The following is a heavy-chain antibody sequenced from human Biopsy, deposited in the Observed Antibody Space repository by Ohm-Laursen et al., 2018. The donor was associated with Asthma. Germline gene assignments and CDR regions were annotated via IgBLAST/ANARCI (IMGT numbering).Heavy chain of an antibody. V-gene: IGHV1-3*04. D-gene: IGHD3-9*01. J-gene: IGHJ3*01. CDR1: GYNFISFA. CDR2: VNTGNGDT. CDR3: ARTYYDFLTGQVKDVFGV. Sequence: ATVKISCKASGYNFISFAIHWVRQAPRQRLEWMGWVNTGNGDTKYSQKFQGRVTITRDTSASTAYMELRSLRSEDTATYYRARTYYDFLTGQVKDVFGVWGQGTMVTVSS.